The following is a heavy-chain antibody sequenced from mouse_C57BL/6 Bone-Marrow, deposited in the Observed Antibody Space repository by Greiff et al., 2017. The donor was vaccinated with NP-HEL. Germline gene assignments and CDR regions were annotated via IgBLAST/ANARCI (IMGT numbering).Heavy chain of an antibody. CDR3: TRDRGYGYDGEAFAY. CDR2: ISSGGDYI. CDR1: GFTFSSYA. J-gene: IGHJ3*01. Sequence: DVMLVESGEGLVKPGGSLKLSCAASGFTFSSYAMSWVRQTPEKRLEWVAYISSGGDYIYYADTVKGRFTISRDNARNTLYLQMSSLKSEDTAMYYCTRDRGYGYDGEAFAYWGQGTLVTVSA. D-gene: IGHD2-2*01. V-gene: IGHV5-9-1*02.